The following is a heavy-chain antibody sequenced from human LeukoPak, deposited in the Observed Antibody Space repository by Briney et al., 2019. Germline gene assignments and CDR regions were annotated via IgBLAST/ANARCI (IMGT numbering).Heavy chain of an antibody. CDR2: IYRSGTT. Sequence: SETLSLTCNVSGXSISSSTYYWGWIRQPPGKGLEWIANIYRSGTTYYNPSLKSRATISVDTSSNQFSLKLTSVTAADTAVYHCARGLYSSDAYWGQGILVTVSS. D-gene: IGHD6-19*01. J-gene: IGHJ4*02. CDR1: GXSISSSTYY. V-gene: IGHV4-39*07. CDR3: ARGLYSSDAY.